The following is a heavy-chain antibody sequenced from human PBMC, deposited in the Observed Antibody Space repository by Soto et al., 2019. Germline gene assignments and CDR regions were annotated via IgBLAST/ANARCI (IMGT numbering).Heavy chain of an antibody. CDR1: GFSLSTSGVG. Sequence: QITLKESGPTLVKPTQTLTLTCTFSGFSLSTSGVGVGWIRQPPGKALEWLALIYWDDDKRYSPSLKSRLTTTKDPSKNQVDLTMTNMDPVDTATYYCAHSLIPNWGSRGAFDYWGQGTLVTVSS. D-gene: IGHD7-27*01. J-gene: IGHJ4*02. V-gene: IGHV2-5*02. CDR3: AHSLIPNWGSRGAFDY. CDR2: IYWDDDK.